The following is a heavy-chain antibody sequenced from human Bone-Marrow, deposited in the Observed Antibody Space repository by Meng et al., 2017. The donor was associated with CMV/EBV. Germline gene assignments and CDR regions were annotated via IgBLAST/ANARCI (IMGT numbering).Heavy chain of an antibody. CDR3: ASIPIVGATIDY. Sequence: GESLKIPCAASGFTFSSYGMHWVRQAPGKGLEWVAFIRYDGSNKYYADSVKGRFTIFRDNYKNKLYLQMNSLRAEDTAVYYCASIPIVGATIDYWGQGTRVTVSS. CDR2: IRYDGSNK. D-gene: IGHD1-26*01. CDR1: GFTFSSYG. J-gene: IGHJ4*02. V-gene: IGHV3-30*02.